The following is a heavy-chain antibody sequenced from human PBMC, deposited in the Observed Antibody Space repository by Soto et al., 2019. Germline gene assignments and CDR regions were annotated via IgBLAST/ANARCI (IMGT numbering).Heavy chain of an antibody. CDR1: GGTFSSYA. J-gene: IGHJ6*02. CDR3: ARANKVYDFWSGYSEDYYGMDV. D-gene: IGHD3-3*01. V-gene: IGHV1-69*13. Sequence: SVKVSCKASGGTFSSYAISWVRQAPGQGLEWMGGIIPIFGTANYAQKFQGRVTITADESTSTAYMELSSLRSEDTAVYYCARANKVYDFWSGYSEDYYGMDVWGQGTTVTVSS. CDR2: IIPIFGTA.